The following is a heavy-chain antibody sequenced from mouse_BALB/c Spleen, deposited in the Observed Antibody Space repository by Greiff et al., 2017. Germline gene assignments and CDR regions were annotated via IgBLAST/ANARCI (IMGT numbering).Heavy chain of an antibody. CDR3: ARRNYGSSHYYAMDY. CDR2: ISDGGSYT. Sequence: EVQLVESGGGLVKPGGSLKLSCAASGFTFSDYYMYWVRQTPEKRLEWVATISDGGSYTYYPDSVKGRFTISRDNAKNNLYLQMSSLKSEDTAMYYCARRNYGSSHYYAMDYWGQGTSVTVSS. V-gene: IGHV5-4*02. J-gene: IGHJ4*01. CDR1: GFTFSDYY. D-gene: IGHD1-1*01.